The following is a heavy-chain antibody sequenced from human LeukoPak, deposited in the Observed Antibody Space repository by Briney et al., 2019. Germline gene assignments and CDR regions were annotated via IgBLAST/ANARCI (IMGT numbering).Heavy chain of an antibody. Sequence: ASVTVSCTASGYTFSSYSIIWVRQAPGQGLEWMGLISVYDGNTNYAQNLQGRLTMTRDTSTSTAYMELRSLTSDDTAVYFCARGGTVTTGDFWGQGSLVTVSS. V-gene: IGHV1-18*01. J-gene: IGHJ4*02. D-gene: IGHD4-17*01. CDR2: ISVYDGNT. CDR1: GYTFSSYS. CDR3: ARGGTVTTGDF.